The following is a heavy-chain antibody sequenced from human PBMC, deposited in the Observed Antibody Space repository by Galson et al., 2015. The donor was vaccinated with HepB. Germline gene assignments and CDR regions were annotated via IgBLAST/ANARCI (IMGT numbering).Heavy chain of an antibody. Sequence: SLRLSCAASGFTFSSYSMNWVRQAPGKGLEWVSYISSSSTIYYADSVKGRFTISRDNAKNSLYLQMNSLRAEDTAVYYCARRPRWELTYYYYGMDVWGQGTTVTVSS. J-gene: IGHJ6*02. D-gene: IGHD1-26*01. CDR2: ISSSSTI. CDR3: ARRPRWELTYYYYGMDV. V-gene: IGHV3-48*04. CDR1: GFTFSSYS.